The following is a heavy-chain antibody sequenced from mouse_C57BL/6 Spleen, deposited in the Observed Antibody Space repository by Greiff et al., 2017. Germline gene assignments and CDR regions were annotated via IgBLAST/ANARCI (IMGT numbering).Heavy chain of an antibody. Sequence: QVQLQQPGAELVRPGSSVKLSCKASGYTFTSYWMHWVKQRPIQGLEWIGNIDPSDSETHYNQKFKDKATLTVDKSSSTAYMQLSSLTSEDSAVYYCARRDSNEYVDVWGTGTTVTVSS. CDR2: IDPSDSET. CDR1: GYTFTSYW. D-gene: IGHD2-5*01. CDR3: ARRDSNEYVDV. J-gene: IGHJ1*03. V-gene: IGHV1-52*01.